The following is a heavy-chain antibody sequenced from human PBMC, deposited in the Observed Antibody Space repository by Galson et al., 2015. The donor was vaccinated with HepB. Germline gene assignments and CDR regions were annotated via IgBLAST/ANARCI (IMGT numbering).Heavy chain of an antibody. J-gene: IGHJ5*02. Sequence: SLRLSCAASGFTFSSYSMNWVRQAPGKGLEWVSYISSSSSTIYYADSVKGRFTISRDNAKNSLYLQMNSLRAEDTAVYYCARPLSSGSVDPWGQGTLVTVSS. CDR3: ARPLSSGSVDP. CDR2: ISSSSSTI. D-gene: IGHD6-19*01. V-gene: IGHV3-48*01. CDR1: GFTFSSYS.